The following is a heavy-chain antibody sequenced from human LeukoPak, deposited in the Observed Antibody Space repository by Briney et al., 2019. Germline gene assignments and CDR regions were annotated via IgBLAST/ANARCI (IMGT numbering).Heavy chain of an antibody. CDR1: GFSFSTYW. CDR2: IKPDGSDK. Sequence: PGGSLRLSCAASGFSFSTYWMSWVRQAPGKGLEGVANIKPDGSDKYYVDSVRGRFTISRDNAKNSLYLQMNGLRAEDSALYYCARASAVAGTSDYWGQGTLVTVSS. CDR3: ARASAVAGTSDY. J-gene: IGHJ4*02. D-gene: IGHD6-19*01. V-gene: IGHV3-7*01.